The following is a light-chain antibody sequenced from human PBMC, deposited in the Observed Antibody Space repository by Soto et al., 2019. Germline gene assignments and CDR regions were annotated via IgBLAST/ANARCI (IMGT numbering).Light chain of an antibody. J-gene: IGLJ1*01. CDR3: SSYTNTGTLYV. V-gene: IGLV2-14*01. CDR1: SRDIGFYNY. CDR2: EVA. Sequence: QSALTQPDSVSGSPGQSITLSCTGTSRDIGFYNYVSWYQQHPGKAPKLIIYEVAKRPSGVSSRFSGSKSGNTASLTISGLQAEDEADYHCSSYTNTGTLYVFGTGTKLTVL.